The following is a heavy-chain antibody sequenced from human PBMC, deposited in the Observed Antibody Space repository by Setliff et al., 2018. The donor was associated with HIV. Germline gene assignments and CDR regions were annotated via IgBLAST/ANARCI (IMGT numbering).Heavy chain of an antibody. CDR2: ISAADHKK. D-gene: IGHD3-10*01. Sequence: ASVMVSCKASGYTFSSYGISWVRQTPGQRLEWMGWISAADHKKYYAPKVHDRIILTMDISTTTAHLQLRSLRSDDTAVYFCAREVPSNTGSYYKTYWGQGTLVTVSS. CDR1: GYTFSSYG. CDR3: AREVPSNTGSYYKTY. J-gene: IGHJ4*02. V-gene: IGHV1-18*01.